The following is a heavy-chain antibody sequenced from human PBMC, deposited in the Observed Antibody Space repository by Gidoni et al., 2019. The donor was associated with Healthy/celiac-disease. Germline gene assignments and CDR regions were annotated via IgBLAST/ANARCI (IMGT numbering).Heavy chain of an antibody. J-gene: IGHJ3*02. D-gene: IGHD3-9*01. Sequence: GSFSGYYWSWIRQPPGKGLEWIGEINHSGSTNYNPSLKSRVTISVDTSKNQFSRKLSSVTAADTAVYYCARGAGYFDWFKAQDAFDIWGQGTMVTVSS. V-gene: IGHV4-34*01. CDR1: GSFSGYY. CDR3: ARGAGYFDWFKAQDAFDI. CDR2: INHSGST.